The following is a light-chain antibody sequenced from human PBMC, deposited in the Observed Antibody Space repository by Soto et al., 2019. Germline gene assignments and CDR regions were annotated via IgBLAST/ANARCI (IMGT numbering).Light chain of an antibody. CDR2: GAS. J-gene: IGKJ2*01. CDR3: QQHNYWPS. Sequence: EIVMTQSPATLSVSPGERATLSCRASQSVSSNLAWYQQKPGQAPRLLLYGASTRATGIPGRFSGSGSGTEFTLTISSLPSEDFAVYFCQQHNYWPSFGQGTKLEIK. CDR1: QSVSSN. V-gene: IGKV3-15*01.